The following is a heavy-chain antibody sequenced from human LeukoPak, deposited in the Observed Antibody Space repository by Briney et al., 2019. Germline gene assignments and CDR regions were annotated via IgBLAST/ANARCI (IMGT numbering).Heavy chain of an antibody. V-gene: IGHV3-7*03. D-gene: IGHD6-19*01. CDR3: AKTSYSSGWPLDY. Sequence: PGGSLRLSCAASGFTFSIYWMTWVRQAPGKGLEWVATVKQDASEKYYVDSVKGRFTISRDNAKNSLYLQMNSLRAEDTAVYYCAKTSYSSGWPLDYWGQGTLVTVSS. CDR1: GFTFSIYW. J-gene: IGHJ4*02. CDR2: VKQDASEK.